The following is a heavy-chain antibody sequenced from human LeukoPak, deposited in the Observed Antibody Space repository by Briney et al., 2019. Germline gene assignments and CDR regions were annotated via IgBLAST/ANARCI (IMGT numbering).Heavy chain of an antibody. J-gene: IGHJ4*02. V-gene: IGHV3-30*03. CDR3: ARSGGAFGGVISY. Sequence: GGSLRLSCAASGFTFSSYGMHWVRQAPGKGLEWVAVIPYDGSNKYYADSVRGRFTISRDNSKNTLYLQMNSLRAEDTAVYYCARSGGAFGGVISYWGQGTLVTVSS. CDR1: GFTFSSYG. CDR2: IPYDGSNK. D-gene: IGHD3-16*01.